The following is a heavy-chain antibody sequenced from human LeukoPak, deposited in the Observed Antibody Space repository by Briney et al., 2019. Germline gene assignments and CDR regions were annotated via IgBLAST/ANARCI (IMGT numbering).Heavy chain of an antibody. CDR3: GKRLYGDYGLDY. CDR1: GFTFSSYA. J-gene: IGHJ2*01. CDR2: ITDSGGGT. D-gene: IGHD4-17*01. V-gene: IGHV3-23*01. Sequence: PGGSLRLSSAASGFTFSSYAMNWVRQAPGKGLEWVSSITDSGGGTYYADSMKGRFTISRDNSKNTLYLQMNSLRAEDTAVYYCGKRLYGDYGLDYWGRGTLVTVSS.